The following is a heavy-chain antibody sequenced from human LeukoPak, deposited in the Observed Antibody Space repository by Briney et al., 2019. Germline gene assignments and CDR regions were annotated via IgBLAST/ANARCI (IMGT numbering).Heavy chain of an antibody. V-gene: IGHV4-34*01. J-gene: IGHJ6*03. D-gene: IGHD6-13*01. CDR1: GGSFSGYY. Sequence: PSETLSLTCAVYGGSFSGYYWSWIRQPPGKGLEWIGEINHSGSTNYNPSLKSRVTISVDTSKNQFSLKLSSVTAADTAVYYCARDLEVRVYSSSWYYYYYMDVWGKGTTVTISS. CDR3: ARDLEVRVYSSSWYYYYYMDV. CDR2: INHSGST.